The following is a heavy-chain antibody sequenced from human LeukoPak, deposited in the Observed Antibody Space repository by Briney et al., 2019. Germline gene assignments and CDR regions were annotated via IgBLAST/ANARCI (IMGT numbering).Heavy chain of an antibody. J-gene: IGHJ4*02. CDR3: AKDHRAYCGGDCVDFDY. Sequence: GGTLRLSCAASGFTFSSYGMHWVRQAPGKGLECVAFRRYDGSNKYYADSVKGRFTISRDNSKNTLYLQMNSLRAEDTAVYYCAKDHRAYCGGDCVDFDYWGQGTLVTVSP. D-gene: IGHD2-21*02. CDR1: GFTFSSYG. V-gene: IGHV3-30*02. CDR2: RRYDGSNK.